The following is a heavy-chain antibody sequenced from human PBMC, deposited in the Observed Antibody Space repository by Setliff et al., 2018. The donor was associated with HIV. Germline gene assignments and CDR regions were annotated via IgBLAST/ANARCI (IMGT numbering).Heavy chain of an antibody. J-gene: IGHJ1*01. CDR3: VRDLVYYYDNSGSFYVAEYFQH. Sequence: PGGSLRLSCAASGFTFNNAWMTWVRQAPGKGLEWISYISSDSRTTYYADSVKGRFTISRDDAKTSLYLQMNSLRAEDTAVYYCVRDLVYYYDNSGSFYVAEYFQHWGQGTLVTVSS. CDR2: ISSDSRTT. V-gene: IGHV3-48*01. D-gene: IGHD3-22*01. CDR1: GFTFNNAW.